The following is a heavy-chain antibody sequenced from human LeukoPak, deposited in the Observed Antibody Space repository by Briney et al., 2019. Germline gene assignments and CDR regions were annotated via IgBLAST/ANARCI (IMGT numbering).Heavy chain of an antibody. CDR1: GFTFSNAW. CDR2: IYIKTDGGTT. Sequence: GGSLRLSCAASGFTFSNAWLSGVRQAPGKGLEWVGRIYIKTDGGTTDYAAPVKGRFTISRDDSNNTMYLQMNRLNTEATAVYYCTTSPKSKRQWLVLLTKDYYYYGMDVWRKGTTVTVSS. V-gene: IGHV3-15*01. J-gene: IGHJ6*04. D-gene: IGHD6-19*01. CDR3: TTSPKSKRQWLVLLTKDYYYYGMDV.